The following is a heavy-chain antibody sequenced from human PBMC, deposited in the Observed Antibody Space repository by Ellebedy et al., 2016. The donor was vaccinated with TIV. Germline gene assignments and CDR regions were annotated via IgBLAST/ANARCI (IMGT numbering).Heavy chain of an antibody. V-gene: IGHV3-23*01. D-gene: IGHD3-22*01. CDR3: VKLDSSGFYYGRLDY. CDR1: GFTFSDHA. J-gene: IGHJ4*02. CDR2: ISAGGDRT. Sequence: GGSLRLSCAASGFTFSDHAMSWVRQTPGKGLEWVSGISAGGDRTHYVDSVKGRFTISRDDSEKILHLQMNSLRAEYTAIYYCVKLDSSGFYYGRLDYWGQGTLVSVSS.